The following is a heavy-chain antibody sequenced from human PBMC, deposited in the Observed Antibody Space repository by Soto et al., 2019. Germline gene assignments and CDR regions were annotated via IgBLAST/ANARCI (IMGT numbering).Heavy chain of an antibody. CDR1: GGTFSTYT. CDR3: ARGLECRGYCLDKPTWFGP. J-gene: IGHJ5*02. D-gene: IGHD2-15*01. Sequence: SVNVSCKASGGTFSTYTFSWVRQAPGQGLEWMGRIIPIFGTPYYAQKFQGRVTITADKSTSTVYMELSSLGSDDTAVYFCARGLECRGYCLDKPTWFGPWGQGTLVTVSS. V-gene: IGHV1-69*06. CDR2: IIPIFGTP.